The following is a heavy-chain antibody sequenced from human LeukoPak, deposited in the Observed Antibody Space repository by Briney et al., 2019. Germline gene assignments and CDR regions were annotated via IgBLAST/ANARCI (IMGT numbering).Heavy chain of an antibody. V-gene: IGHV1-69*05. Sequence: SVKVSCKASGGTFSSYAISWVRQAPGQGLEWMGGIIPIFGTANYAQKFQGRVTITTDESTSTAYMELSSLRSEDTAVYYCARVKARGKDYYYYYMDVWGKGTTVTVSS. J-gene: IGHJ6*03. CDR3: ARVKARGKDYYYYYMDV. CDR2: IIPIFGTA. CDR1: GGTFSSYA. D-gene: IGHD3-10*01.